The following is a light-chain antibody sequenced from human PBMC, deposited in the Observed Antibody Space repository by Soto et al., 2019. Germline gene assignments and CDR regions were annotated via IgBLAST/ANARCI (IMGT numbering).Light chain of an antibody. CDR1: SSNIGAGYD. CDR2: GNS. Sequence: QSVLTQPPSVSGAPGQRVTISCTGSSSNIGAGYDVHWYQQLPGTAPKLLIYGNSNRPSGVPDRFSGSKSGTSASLPITGLQAEDEADYYCQSYDSSVVFGGGTKLTVL. J-gene: IGLJ2*01. V-gene: IGLV1-40*01. CDR3: QSYDSSVV.